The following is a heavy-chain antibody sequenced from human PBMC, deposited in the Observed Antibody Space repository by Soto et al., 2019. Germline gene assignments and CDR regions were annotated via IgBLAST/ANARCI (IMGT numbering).Heavy chain of an antibody. CDR1: GFTFSSYS. CDR2: ISSSSSYI. CDR3: ARGPIRRGYSYGFDY. Sequence: EVQLLESGGGLVKPGGSLRLSCAASGFTFSSYSMNWVRQAPGKGLEWVSSISSSSSYIYYADSVKGRFTISRDNAKNSLYLQMNSLRAEDTAVYYCARGPIRRGYSYGFDYWGQGTLVTVSS. V-gene: IGHV3-21*01. J-gene: IGHJ4*02. D-gene: IGHD5-18*01.